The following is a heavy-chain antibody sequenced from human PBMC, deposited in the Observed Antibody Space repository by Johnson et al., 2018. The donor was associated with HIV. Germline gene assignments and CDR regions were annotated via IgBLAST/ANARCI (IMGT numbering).Heavy chain of an antibody. CDR1: GFTFSDYA. D-gene: IGHD2-15*01. CDR3: AREMVAAKDAFDI. Sequence: QVQLVESGGNVVQPGRSLRLSCAASGFTFSDYAMHWVRQAPGKGLEWVAVISYDGSNKYYPDSVKGRFTISRDNFKNTRYLQMDSLRAEDTAVYFCAREMVAAKDAFDIWGQGTMVTVSS. J-gene: IGHJ3*02. V-gene: IGHV3-30-3*01. CDR2: ISYDGSNK.